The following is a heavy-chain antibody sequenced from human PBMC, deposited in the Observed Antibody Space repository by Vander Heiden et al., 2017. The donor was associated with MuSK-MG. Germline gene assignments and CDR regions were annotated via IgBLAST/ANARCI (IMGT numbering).Heavy chain of an antibody. J-gene: IGHJ6*03. Sequence: QVQLQESGPGLVKPSQTLSLTCTVSGGSISSGSYYWSWIRQPAGKGLEWIGRIYTSGITNYNPSLKSRVTISVDTSKNQFSLKLNSVNAADTAVYYCARDKCSSTSCYRYYMDVWGQGTTVTVSS. CDR2: IYTSGIT. D-gene: IGHD2-2*01. CDR3: ARDKCSSTSCYRYYMDV. V-gene: IGHV4-61*02. CDR1: GGSISSGSYY.